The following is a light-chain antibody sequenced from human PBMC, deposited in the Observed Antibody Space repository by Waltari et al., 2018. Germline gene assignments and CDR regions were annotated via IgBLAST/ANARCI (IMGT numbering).Light chain of an antibody. V-gene: IGKV1-17*01. CDR1: QYIDRN. CDR3: QHYYQHRPT. Sequence: DIQMTQSPSALSASVGDRVTMSCRASQYIDRNVAWYQQKAGKAPNLLSHAAYSLQCGIPFRSSGSGSGTDFNRSIRCLQPEHSATYYCQHYYQHRPTFGQRTKVEIK. CDR2: AAY. J-gene: IGKJ1*01.